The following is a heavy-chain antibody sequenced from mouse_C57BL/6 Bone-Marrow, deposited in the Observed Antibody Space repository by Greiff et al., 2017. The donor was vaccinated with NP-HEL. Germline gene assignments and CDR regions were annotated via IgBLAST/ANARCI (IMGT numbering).Heavy chain of an antibody. CDR2: IHPNSSST. V-gene: IGHV1-64*01. D-gene: IGHD1-1*01. Sequence: QVQLKQPGAELVKPGASVKLSCKASGYTFTSYWMHWVKQRPGQGLEWIGMIHPNSSSTNYNEKCKSKATLTVDKSSRTAYMQLSSLTSEDSAVYYCAIYYYGSSYDWYFDVWGTGTTVTVSS. CDR3: AIYYYGSSYDWYFDV. CDR1: GYTFTSYW. J-gene: IGHJ1*03.